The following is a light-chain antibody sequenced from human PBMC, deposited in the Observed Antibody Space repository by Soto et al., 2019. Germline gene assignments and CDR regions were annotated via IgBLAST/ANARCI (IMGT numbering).Light chain of an antibody. Sequence: EIVLTQSPGTLSLSPGVRGTLSCRASPSVSSNYLAWYQQKPGQAPRLLIDSAFSRSTGIPDRFSGSGSDRDFPLTISRLELSDFDVYCCLYYVSSPLTFRRGTKVQLK. J-gene: IGKJ1*01. V-gene: IGKV3-20*01. CDR3: LYYVSSPLT. CDR2: SAF. CDR1: PSVSSNY.